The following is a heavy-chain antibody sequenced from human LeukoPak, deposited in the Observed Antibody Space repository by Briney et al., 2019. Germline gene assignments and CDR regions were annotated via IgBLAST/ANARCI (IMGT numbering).Heavy chain of an antibody. J-gene: IGHJ6*02. CDR1: GDSVSSNSAA. V-gene: IGHV6-1*01. D-gene: IGHD6-6*01. Sequence: SQTLSLTCAISGDSVSSNSAAWNWIRQSPSRGLEWLGRTCYRSKWYNDYAVSVKSRITINPDTSKDQFSLQLNSVTPEDTAVYYCARGSSSSLNYYYGMDVWGQGTTVTVSS. CDR3: ARGSSSSLNYYYGMDV. CDR2: TCYRSKWYN.